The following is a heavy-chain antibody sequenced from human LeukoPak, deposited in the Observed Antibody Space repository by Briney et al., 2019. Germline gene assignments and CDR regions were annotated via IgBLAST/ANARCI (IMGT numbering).Heavy chain of an antibody. Sequence: SETLSLTCTVSGGSISSYYWSWIRQPPGKGLEWIWYIYYSGSTNYNPSLKSRVTISVDTSKNQFSLKLSPVTAADTAVYYCARAYSSSWYYFEYWGQGTLVTVSS. V-gene: IGHV4-59*01. CDR1: GGSISSYY. CDR2: IYYSGST. D-gene: IGHD6-13*01. CDR3: ARAYSSSWYYFEY. J-gene: IGHJ4*02.